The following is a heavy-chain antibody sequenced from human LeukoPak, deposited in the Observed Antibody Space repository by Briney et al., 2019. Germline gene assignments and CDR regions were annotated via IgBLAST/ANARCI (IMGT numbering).Heavy chain of an antibody. CDR1: GFTFSSYS. Sequence: GGSLRLSCAASGFTFSSYSMNWVRQAPGKGLEWVSYISSSSSTIYYADSVKGRFTISRDNAKNSLYLQMNSLRDEDTAVYYCARVAGPFAPSWGDYWGQGTLVTVSS. CDR3: ARVAGPFAPSWGDY. J-gene: IGHJ4*02. CDR2: ISSSSSTI. D-gene: IGHD3-16*01. V-gene: IGHV3-48*02.